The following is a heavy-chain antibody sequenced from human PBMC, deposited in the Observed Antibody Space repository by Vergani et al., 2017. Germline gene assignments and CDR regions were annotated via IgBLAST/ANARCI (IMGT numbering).Heavy chain of an antibody. Sequence: EVQLVESGGGLVQPGGSLRLSCAASGFTFSSYWMHWVRQAPGKGLVWVSAISGSGGSTYYADSVKGRFTISRDNSKNTLYLQMNSLRAEDTAVYYCAKDPRLLWFGESWGQGTLVTVSS. J-gene: IGHJ5*02. V-gene: IGHV3-23*04. CDR3: AKDPRLLWFGES. CDR2: ISGSGGST. D-gene: IGHD3-10*01. CDR1: GFTFSSYW.